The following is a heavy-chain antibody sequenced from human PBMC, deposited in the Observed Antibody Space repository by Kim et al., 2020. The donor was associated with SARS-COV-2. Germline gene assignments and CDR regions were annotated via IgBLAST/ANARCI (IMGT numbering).Heavy chain of an antibody. J-gene: IGHJ6*02. CDR2: ISYDGSNK. D-gene: IGHD3-22*01. Sequence: GGSLRLSCAASGFTFSSYGMHWVRQAPGKGLEWVAVISYDGSNKYYADSVKGRFTISRYNSKNTLYLQMNSLRAEDTAVYYCAKGNYYYSSGYYYLGYGMDVWGHGTTVTVSS. V-gene: IGHV3-30*18. CDR3: AKGNYYYSSGYYYLGYGMDV. CDR1: GFTFSSYG.